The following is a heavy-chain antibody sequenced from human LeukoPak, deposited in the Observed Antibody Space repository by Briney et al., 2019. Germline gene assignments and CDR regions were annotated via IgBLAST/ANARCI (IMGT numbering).Heavy chain of an antibody. CDR1: GFTVSSNY. CDR2: IYSGGTT. CDR3: ARDSDILASDAFDI. V-gene: IGHV3-66*01. Sequence: GGSLRLSCAASGFTVSSNYMTWVRQAPGKGLEWVSVIYSGGTTYYADSVKGRFTISRDNSKNTLYLQMNTLRTENTAVYYCARDSDILASDAFDIWGQGTMVTVSS. J-gene: IGHJ3*02. D-gene: IGHD3-9*01.